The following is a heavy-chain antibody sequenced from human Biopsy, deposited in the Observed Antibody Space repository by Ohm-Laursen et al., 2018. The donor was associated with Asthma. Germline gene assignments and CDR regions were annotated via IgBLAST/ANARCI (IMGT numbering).Heavy chain of an antibody. J-gene: IGHJ4*02. CDR2: MYHSGSP. Sequence: SHTLSLTCTVSGGSITSSSYYWGWIRQPPGKGMEWIGRMYHSGSPYYHPSLKSRATISVDTSKNQLSLKMSSVTAADTAVYFCVRHQYRSSWSTFDYWGQGALVTVSS. CDR1: GGSITSSSYY. D-gene: IGHD6-19*01. CDR3: VRHQYRSSWSTFDY. V-gene: IGHV4-39*01.